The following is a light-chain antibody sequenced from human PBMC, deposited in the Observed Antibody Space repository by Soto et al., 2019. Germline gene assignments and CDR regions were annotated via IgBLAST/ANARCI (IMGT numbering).Light chain of an antibody. CDR2: GNT. J-gene: IGLJ2*01. Sequence: QSVLTQPPSVSGAPGQRVTMSCTGSSSNIGAGYDLHWYQQLPGTAPKLLIYGNTNRPSGVPDRFAGSKSGTSASLAITGLQAEDEADYYCQSYDSSLSGVVFGGGTKLTVL. CDR1: SSNIGAGYD. CDR3: QSYDSSLSGVV. V-gene: IGLV1-40*01.